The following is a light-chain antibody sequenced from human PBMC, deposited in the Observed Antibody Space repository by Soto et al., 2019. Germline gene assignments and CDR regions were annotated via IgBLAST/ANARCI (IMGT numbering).Light chain of an antibody. CDR2: DAS. J-gene: IGKJ5*01. CDR1: LYVNDY. Sequence: IVFTQSPATLSLSPGDTATLSCTARLYVNDYLAWYQQKPGQAPRLPIYDASHRAAGITARFSGSGSGTDFTLTISSLEPEDFADYYCQQRTRWPPMFTFGQGTRLEIK. V-gene: IGKV3-11*01. CDR3: QQRTRWPPMFT.